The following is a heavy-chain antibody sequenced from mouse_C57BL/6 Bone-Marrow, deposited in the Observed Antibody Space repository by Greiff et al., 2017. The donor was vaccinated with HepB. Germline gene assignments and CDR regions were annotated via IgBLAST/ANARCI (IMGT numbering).Heavy chain of an antibody. Sequence: VQLQQPGAELVMPGASVKLSCKASGYTFTSYWMHWVKQRPGQGLEWIGEIDPSDSYTNYNQKFKGKSTLTVDKSSSTAYMQLSSLTSEESAVYYCAREFPYYYGSSYDYAMDYWGQGTSVTVSS. V-gene: IGHV1-69*01. CDR3: AREFPYYYGSSYDYAMDY. CDR1: GYTFTSYW. J-gene: IGHJ4*01. D-gene: IGHD1-1*01. CDR2: IDPSDSYT.